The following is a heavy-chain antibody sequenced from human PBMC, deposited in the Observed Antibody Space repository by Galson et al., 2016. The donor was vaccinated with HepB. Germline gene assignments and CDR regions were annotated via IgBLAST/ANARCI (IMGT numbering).Heavy chain of an antibody. CDR1: GFTFSDYA. J-gene: IGHJ1*01. D-gene: IGHD7-27*01. Sequence: LRLSCAVSGFTFSDYAMSWVRQAPGKGLEWVSAISSNGATTYHADSVKGRFTISRDNSKSTLYLQMNSLRVEDTAVYYCAKAHPSPTATGGFWGQGTLVIVSS. CDR2: ISSNGATT. V-gene: IGHV3-23*01. CDR3: AKAHPSPTATGGF.